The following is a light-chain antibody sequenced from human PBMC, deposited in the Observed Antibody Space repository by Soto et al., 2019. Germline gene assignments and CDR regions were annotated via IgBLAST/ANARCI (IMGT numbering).Light chain of an antibody. CDR2: GAS. V-gene: IGKV3-20*01. Sequence: EIVLTQSPGTLSLSPGERATLSCRASQSVSSNYLAWYQQKPGQAPRLPIYGASSRATGIPDRFSGSGSGTDFTLTISRLEPEYLAVYYCQQYGGSPRVTFGGGHKVEIK. J-gene: IGKJ4*01. CDR1: QSVSSNY. CDR3: QQYGGSPRVT.